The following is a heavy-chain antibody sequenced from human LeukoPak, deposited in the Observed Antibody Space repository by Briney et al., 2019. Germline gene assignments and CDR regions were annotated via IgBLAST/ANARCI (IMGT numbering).Heavy chain of an antibody. D-gene: IGHD6-19*01. CDR2: ISSSSSTI. J-gene: IGHJ4*02. V-gene: IGHV3-48*01. Sequence: GGSLRLSCAASGFTFSSYSMNWVRQAQGKGLEWVSYISSSSSTIYYADSVKGRFTISRDNAKNSLYLQMNSLRAEDTAVYYCARGGYSSGWNRRNFDYWGQGTLVTVSS. CDR1: GFTFSSYS. CDR3: ARGGYSSGWNRRNFDY.